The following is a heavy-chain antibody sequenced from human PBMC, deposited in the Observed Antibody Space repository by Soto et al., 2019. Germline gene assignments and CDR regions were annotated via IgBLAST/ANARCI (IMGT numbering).Heavy chain of an antibody. V-gene: IGHV3-48*03. J-gene: IGHJ6*01. CDR1: GFSFSSYE. D-gene: IGHD3-3*01. CDR2: ISSSGSPT. Sequence: SPRLSCAASGFSFSSYEMNLVRQAPGKGLEWVSYISSSGSPTDYAYAVKGRFSCTRDNAPNSLYMLMNSLRAVDTAVYYCATVYYYVFLSSYRAARGRSYGIDV. CDR3: ATVYYYVFLSSYRAARGRSYGIDV.